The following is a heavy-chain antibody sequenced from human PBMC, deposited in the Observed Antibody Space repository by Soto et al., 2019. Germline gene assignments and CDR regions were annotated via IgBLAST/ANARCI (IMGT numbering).Heavy chain of an antibody. CDR2: ISANNGNT. CDR1: GYTFTTFC. V-gene: IGHV1-18*01. Sequence: ASVKVSCKASGYTFTTFCISWVRQAPGQGLEWVGWISANNGNTKYSQKFQGRVSLTTETSASTAYMELRSLRSDDTSVYYCARSAPFDIYAISPVDFWGQGTLVTVSS. CDR3: ARSAPFDIYAISPVDF. D-gene: IGHD3-9*01. J-gene: IGHJ4*02.